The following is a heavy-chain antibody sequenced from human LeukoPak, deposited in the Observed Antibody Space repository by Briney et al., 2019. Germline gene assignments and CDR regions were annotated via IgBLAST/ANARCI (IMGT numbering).Heavy chain of an antibody. Sequence: KASETLSLTCTVSGGSIRSSGYYWSWIRQHPGKGLEWIGYIYYSGSTYYNPSLKSRVTISVDTSKDQFSLKLSSVTAADTAVYYCARVHGSGSYAYYFDYWGQGTLVTVSS. CDR2: IYYSGST. J-gene: IGHJ4*02. V-gene: IGHV4-31*03. D-gene: IGHD3-10*01. CDR3: ARVHGSGSYAYYFDY. CDR1: GGSIRSSGYY.